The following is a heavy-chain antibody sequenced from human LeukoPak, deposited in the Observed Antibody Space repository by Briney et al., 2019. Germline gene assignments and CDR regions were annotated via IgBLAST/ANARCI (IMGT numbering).Heavy chain of an antibody. J-gene: IGHJ4*02. CDR2: IGGSDYRT. V-gene: IGHV3-23*01. D-gene: IGHD3-22*01. CDR3: AKFSYDSSGYYDAAPLNS. CDR1: GLTFSSST. Sequence: PGGSLRLSCAASGLTFSSSTMTWVRKAPGKGLEWVSLIGGSDYRTYYADSVKGRFTISRDNFKNTLYLQMISLRPEDTAIYYCAKFSYDSSGYYDAAPLNSWGQGTLVTVFS.